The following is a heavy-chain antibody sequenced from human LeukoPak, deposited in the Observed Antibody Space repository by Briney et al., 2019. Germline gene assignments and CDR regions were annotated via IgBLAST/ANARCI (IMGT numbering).Heavy chain of an antibody. J-gene: IGHJ4*02. CDR1: GYTFTSYY. CDR2: INPSGGST. D-gene: IGHD3-22*01. V-gene: IGHV1-46*01. Sequence: RASVKVSCKASGYTFTSYYMHWVRQAPGQGLEWIGIINPSGGSTSYAQKFQGRVTMTRDTSTSTVYMELSSLRSEDTAVYYCARVPDHYYDSSGYYDYWGQGTLVTVSS. CDR3: ARVPDHYYDSSGYYDY.